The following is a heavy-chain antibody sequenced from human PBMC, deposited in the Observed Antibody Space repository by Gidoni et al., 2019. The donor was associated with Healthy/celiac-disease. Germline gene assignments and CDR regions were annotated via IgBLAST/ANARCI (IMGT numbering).Heavy chain of an antibody. D-gene: IGHD3-22*01. CDR1: GGTFSSYA. CDR3: ARDHYYDSSGYYLPTFFDY. Sequence: QVQLVQSGAEVKKPGSSVKVSCKASGGTFSSYAISWVRQAPGQGLEWMGRIIPILGIANYAQKFQGRVTITADKSTSTAYMELSSLRSEDTAVYYCARDHYYDSSGYYLPTFFDYWGQGTLVTVSS. CDR2: IIPILGIA. J-gene: IGHJ4*02. V-gene: IGHV1-69*04.